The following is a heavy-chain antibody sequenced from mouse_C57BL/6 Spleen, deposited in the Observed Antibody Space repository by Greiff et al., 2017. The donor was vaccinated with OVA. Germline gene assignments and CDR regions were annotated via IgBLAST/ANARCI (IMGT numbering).Heavy chain of an antibody. Sequence: QVQLKQPGAELVMPGASVKLSCKASGYTFTSYWMHWVKQRPGQGLEWIGEIDPSDSYTNYNQKFKGKSTLTVDKSSSTAYMQLSSLTSEDSAVYYCARGGYYYGSDYWGQGTTLTVSS. D-gene: IGHD1-1*01. V-gene: IGHV1-69*01. J-gene: IGHJ2*01. CDR3: ARGGYYYGSDY. CDR2: IDPSDSYT. CDR1: GYTFTSYW.